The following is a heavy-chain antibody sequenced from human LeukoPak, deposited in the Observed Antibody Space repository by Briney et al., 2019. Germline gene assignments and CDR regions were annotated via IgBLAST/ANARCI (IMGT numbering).Heavy chain of an antibody. J-gene: IGHJ4*02. CDR1: GFTFSTYE. V-gene: IGHV3-48*03. D-gene: IGHD3-10*01. Sequence: GGSLRLSCAASGFTFSTYEMNWVRQAPGKGLEWVSYISSSGSTIYYADSVKGRFTISRDNAKNSLYLQMNSQRVEDTAVYYCARRGLYFDYWGQGALVTVSS. CDR3: ARRGLYFDY. CDR2: ISSSGSTI.